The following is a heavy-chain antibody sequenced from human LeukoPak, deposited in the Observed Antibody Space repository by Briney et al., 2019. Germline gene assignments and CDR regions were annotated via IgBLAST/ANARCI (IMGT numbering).Heavy chain of an antibody. CDR2: IYPGDSDT. CDR1: GYSLPSYW. V-gene: IGHV5-51*01. D-gene: IGHD2-15*01. Sequence: GESLKLSCKGSGYSLPSYWIGWVRQMPGKGLEWMGIIYPGDSDTRYSPSFQGQVTISVDKSISTAYLQWSSLKASDTAMYYCARRYCSGGSCYSGFDYWGQGTLVTVSS. CDR3: ARRYCSGGSCYSGFDY. J-gene: IGHJ4*02.